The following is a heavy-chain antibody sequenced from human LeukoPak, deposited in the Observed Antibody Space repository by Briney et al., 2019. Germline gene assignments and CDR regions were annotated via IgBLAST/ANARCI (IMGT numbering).Heavy chain of an antibody. Sequence: ASVKVSCKASGGTFSSYAINWVRQAPGQGLEWMGGIIPIFGTANYAQKFQGRVTITTDESTSTAYMELSSLRSEDTAVYYCARDSQWPLGWFDPWGQGTLVTVSS. CDR3: ARDSQWPLGWFDP. CDR1: GGTFSSYA. V-gene: IGHV1-69*05. D-gene: IGHD6-19*01. J-gene: IGHJ5*02. CDR2: IIPIFGTA.